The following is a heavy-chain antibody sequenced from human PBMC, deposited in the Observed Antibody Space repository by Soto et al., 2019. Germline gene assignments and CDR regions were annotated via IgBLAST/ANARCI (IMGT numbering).Heavy chain of an antibody. J-gene: IGHJ3*02. V-gene: IGHV3-13*01. Sequence: EVQLVESGGGLVQPGGSLRLSCAASGFTFSSFHMHWIRHATGKGLEWVSGIGTGGDTYYPGSVQGRFTVSRENGKNSLYLQINSLRAGDTAVYYCAREHSGGHNAFDIWGQWTMVTVSS. CDR3: AREHSGGHNAFDI. D-gene: IGHD4-17*01. CDR2: IGTGGDT. CDR1: GFTFSSFH.